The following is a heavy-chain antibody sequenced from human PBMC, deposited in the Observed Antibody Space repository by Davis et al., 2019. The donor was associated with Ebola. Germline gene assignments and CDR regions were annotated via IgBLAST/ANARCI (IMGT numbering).Heavy chain of an antibody. CDR1: GGSFSGYY. CDR3: ARQRGCSSTSCYEWFDP. D-gene: IGHD2-2*01. J-gene: IGHJ5*02. CDR2: INHSGST. Sequence: SETLSLTCAVYGGSFSGYYWSWIRQPPGKGLEWIGEINHSGSTNYNPSLKSRVTISVDTSKNQFSLKLSSVTAADTAVYYCARQRGCSSTSCYEWFDPWGQGTLVTVSS. V-gene: IGHV4-34*01.